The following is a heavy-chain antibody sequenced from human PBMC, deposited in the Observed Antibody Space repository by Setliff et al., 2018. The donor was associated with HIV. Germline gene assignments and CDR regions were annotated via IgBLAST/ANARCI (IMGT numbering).Heavy chain of an antibody. Sequence: ASVKVSCKASGGTFSSYAISWVRQAPGQGLEWMGGIIPIFGTANYAQKFQGRVTITADESTSTAYMELSSLRSEDTAVYYCARSPGGVEGSYFMYYYYYMDVWGKGTTVTVSS. J-gene: IGHJ6*03. V-gene: IGHV1-69*13. CDR2: IIPIFGTA. CDR3: ARSPGGVEGSYFMYYYYYMDV. D-gene: IGHD3-10*01. CDR1: GGTFSSYA.